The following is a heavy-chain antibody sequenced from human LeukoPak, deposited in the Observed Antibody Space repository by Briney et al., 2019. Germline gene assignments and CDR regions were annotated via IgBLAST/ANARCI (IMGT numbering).Heavy chain of an antibody. Sequence: PGGSLRLSCAASGFTFSSYAMSWVRQAPGKGLEWVSAISGSGGSTYYADSVKGRFTTSRDNSKNTLYLQMNSLRAEDTAVYYCAKNGRPYYYYMDVWGKGTTVTVSS. CDR3: AKNGRPYYYYMDV. CDR2: ISGSGGST. CDR1: GFTFSSYA. V-gene: IGHV3-23*01. J-gene: IGHJ6*03. D-gene: IGHD1-26*01.